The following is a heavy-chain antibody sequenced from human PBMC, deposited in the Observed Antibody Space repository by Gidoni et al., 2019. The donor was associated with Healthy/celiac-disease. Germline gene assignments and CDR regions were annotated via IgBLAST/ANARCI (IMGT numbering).Heavy chain of an antibody. CDR2: IDWDDDK. CDR3: ARIWGYYYDSSGYYGYFDY. V-gene: IGHV2-70*15. Sequence: QVTLRESGPALVKPTQTLTLTCTFSGFSLSTSGMCVSWIRHPPGKALEWLARIDWDDDKYYSTSLNTRLTISKDTSKNQVVLTMTNMDPVDTATYYCARIWGYYYDSSGYYGYFDYWGQGTLVTVSS. CDR1: GFSLSTSGMC. D-gene: IGHD3-22*01. J-gene: IGHJ4*02.